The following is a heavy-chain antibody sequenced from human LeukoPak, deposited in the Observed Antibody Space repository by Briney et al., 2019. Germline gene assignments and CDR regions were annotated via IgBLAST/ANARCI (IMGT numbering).Heavy chain of an antibody. D-gene: IGHD4-11*01. J-gene: IGHJ6*02. Sequence: SQTLSLTCTVSGGSISSGGYYWSWIRQHPGKGLEWIGYIYYSGSTNYNPSLKSRVTISVDTSKNQFSLKLCSVTAADTAVYYCARASALYGNYDPRYYGMDVWGQGTTVTVSS. CDR1: GGSISSGGYY. CDR3: ARASALYGNYDPRYYGMDV. V-gene: IGHV4-61*08. CDR2: IYYSGST.